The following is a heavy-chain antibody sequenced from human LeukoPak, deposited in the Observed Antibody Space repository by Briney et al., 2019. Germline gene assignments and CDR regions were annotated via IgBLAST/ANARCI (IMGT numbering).Heavy chain of an antibody. Sequence: ASVKVSCKASGYTFTGYYMHWVRQAPGQGLEWMGWINPNSGGTNYAQKFQGRVTITRDTSISTAYMELSRLRSDDTAVYYCARGLIVVVPAADSGYDWWDYWGQGTLVTVSS. J-gene: IGHJ4*02. CDR3: ARGLIVVVPAADSGYDWWDY. D-gene: IGHD2-2*01. CDR1: GYTFTGYY. CDR2: INPNSGGT. V-gene: IGHV1-2*02.